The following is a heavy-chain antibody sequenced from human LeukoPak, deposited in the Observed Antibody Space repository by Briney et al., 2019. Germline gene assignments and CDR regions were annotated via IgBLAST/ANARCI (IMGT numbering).Heavy chain of an antibody. D-gene: IGHD6-19*01. Sequence: NPSETLSLTCTISGGSISSGSYYWSWIRQPAGKGLEWIGRIYTSGSTNYNPSLKSRVTISVDTSKNQFSLKLSSVTAADTAVYYCASADGIAVAGQIDYWGQGTLVTVSS. CDR1: GGSISSGSYY. V-gene: IGHV4-61*02. J-gene: IGHJ4*02. CDR3: ASADGIAVAGQIDY. CDR2: IYTSGST.